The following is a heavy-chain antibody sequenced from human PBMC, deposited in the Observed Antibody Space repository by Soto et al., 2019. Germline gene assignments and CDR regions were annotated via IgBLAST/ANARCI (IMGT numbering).Heavy chain of an antibody. Sequence: QVQLVQSGAEVKKPGASVKVSCKASGYTFTSYGISWVRQAPGQGLEWMGWISAYNGNTNSAQKLQGRVTMTPDTSTSTAYMELRRLRSDATAVYYCARDIMGQQPGQIDPWGQGTLVTVSS. J-gene: IGHJ5*02. CDR2: ISAYNGNT. D-gene: IGHD6-13*01. V-gene: IGHV1-18*01. CDR3: ARDIMGQQPGQIDP. CDR1: GYTFTSYG.